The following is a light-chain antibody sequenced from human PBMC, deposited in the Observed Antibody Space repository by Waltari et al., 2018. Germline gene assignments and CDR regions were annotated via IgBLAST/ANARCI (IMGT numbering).Light chain of an antibody. CDR3: QSYDSSLSGSV. CDR1: SSNIGAGYD. V-gene: IGLV1-40*01. Sequence: QSGLTQPPSVSGAPGQRVTISCTGSSSNIGAGYDVHWYQLLPGTAPKPLIYGRRNRPSGVPDRLSGSKSGTSASLAITGLQAEDEAGYYCQSYDSSLSGSVFGGGTKLTVL. J-gene: IGLJ2*01. CDR2: GRR.